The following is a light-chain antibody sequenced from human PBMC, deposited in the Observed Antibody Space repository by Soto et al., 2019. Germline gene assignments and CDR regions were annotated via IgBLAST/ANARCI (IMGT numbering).Light chain of an antibody. V-gene: IGLV2-14*01. J-gene: IGLJ1*01. CDR1: SSDVGAYNY. CDR3: SSKRDSSTLFV. Sequence: SVLTQPASVSGSPGQSITISCTGTSSDVGAYNYVSWYQHHPRKVPKLLIYEVTNRPSGVSDRFSGSKSGNTASLTISGLQAEDEADYYCSSKRDSSTLFVFGTGTKVTVL. CDR2: EVT.